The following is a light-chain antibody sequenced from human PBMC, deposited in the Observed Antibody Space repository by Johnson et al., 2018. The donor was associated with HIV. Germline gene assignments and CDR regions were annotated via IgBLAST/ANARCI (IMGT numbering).Light chain of an antibody. J-gene: IGLJ1*01. CDR2: DNN. Sequence: QSVLTQPPSVSAAPGQKVTISCSGSSSNIGNNYVSWYQQLPGTAPKLLIYDNNKRPSGIPDRFSGSKSGTSATLGITGLQTGAEADYYCGTWDSSLSAYVFVTGTKVTVL. V-gene: IGLV1-51*01. CDR3: GTWDSSLSAYV. CDR1: SSNIGNNY.